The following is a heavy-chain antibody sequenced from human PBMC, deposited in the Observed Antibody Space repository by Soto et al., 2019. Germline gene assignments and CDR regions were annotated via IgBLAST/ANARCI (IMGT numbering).Heavy chain of an antibody. Sequence: RLSCAASGFTFASYSMHWVRQATGKGLELVSSVSSGSSYIYFADSVKGRFTISRDNAKNSLYLQMNSLRAEDTAVYYCARDSDSSGYYRHLDHWGQGTLVTVSS. CDR1: GFTFASYS. D-gene: IGHD3-22*01. CDR2: VSSGSSYI. CDR3: ARDSDSSGYYRHLDH. J-gene: IGHJ4*02. V-gene: IGHV3-21*01.